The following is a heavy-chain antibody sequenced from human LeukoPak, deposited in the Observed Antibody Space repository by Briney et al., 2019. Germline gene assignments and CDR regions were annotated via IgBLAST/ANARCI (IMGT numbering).Heavy chain of an antibody. J-gene: IGHJ4*02. Sequence: SETLSLTCAVYGGSFSGYYWSWIRRPPGKGLEWIGETNHSGSTNYNPSLKSRVTISVDTSKNQFSLKLSSVTAADTAVYYCASSLEYSSGLDYWGQGTLVTVSS. D-gene: IGHD6-19*01. V-gene: IGHV4-34*01. CDR2: TNHSGST. CDR1: GGSFSGYY. CDR3: ASSLEYSSGLDY.